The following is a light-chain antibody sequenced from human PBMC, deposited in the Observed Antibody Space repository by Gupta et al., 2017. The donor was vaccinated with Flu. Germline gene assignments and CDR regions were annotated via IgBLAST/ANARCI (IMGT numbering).Light chain of an antibody. V-gene: IGLV1-44*01. J-gene: IGLJ3*02. CDR1: RSNIGRKP. Sequence: QSVLTQPPSASGTPGRGLVISCSGGRSNIGRKPVNWYWQISGAAPKLLIQIETKRHSGVPDRFSGSKSGNSASLAISGVQAEDEADYYCATWDDSLNGWVFGGGTKLTVL. CDR3: ATWDDSLNGWV. CDR2: IET.